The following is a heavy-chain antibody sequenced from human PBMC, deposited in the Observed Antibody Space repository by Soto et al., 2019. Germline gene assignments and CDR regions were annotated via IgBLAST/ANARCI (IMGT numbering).Heavy chain of an antibody. Sequence: ASGKVSCKASGYTFSGYYMHWVRQAPGQGLEWMGWINPNGGGTNYAQKFQGRVTMTRDTSISTAYMELSRLRSDDTAVYYCARAWDGRSFDYWGQGTPVPASP. V-gene: IGHV1-2*02. J-gene: IGHJ4*02. CDR1: GYTFSGYY. CDR2: INPNGGGT. D-gene: IGHD3-10*01. CDR3: ARAWDGRSFDY.